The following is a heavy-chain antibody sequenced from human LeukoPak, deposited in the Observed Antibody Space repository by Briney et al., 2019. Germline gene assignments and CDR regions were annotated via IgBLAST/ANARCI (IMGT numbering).Heavy chain of an antibody. CDR1: GGSISSGGYY. D-gene: IGHD2-15*01. J-gene: IGHJ4*02. CDR2: IYYSGST. Sequence: MPSETLSLTCTVSGGSISSGGYYWSWIRQHPGKGLEWIGYIYYSGSTYYNPSLKSRVTISVDTSKNQFSLKLSSVTAADTAVYYCAREDCSGGSCYSDWGRGTLVTVSS. CDR3: AREDCSGGSCYSD. V-gene: IGHV4-31*03.